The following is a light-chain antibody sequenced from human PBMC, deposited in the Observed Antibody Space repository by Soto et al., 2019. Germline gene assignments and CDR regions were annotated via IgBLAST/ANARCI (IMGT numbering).Light chain of an antibody. J-gene: IGKJ2*01. Sequence: EIVMTQSPAILSVSPGGRATLSCRASQSVSSSLAWYQQKPGQAPRLLIYGASTRATGVPARFGGGGSGTVFTLTISGLQYEDCAIYFCRKYYDWPGGTFGQGTKQDIK. CDR3: RKYYDWPGGT. CDR1: QSVSSS. V-gene: IGKV3-15*01. CDR2: GAS.